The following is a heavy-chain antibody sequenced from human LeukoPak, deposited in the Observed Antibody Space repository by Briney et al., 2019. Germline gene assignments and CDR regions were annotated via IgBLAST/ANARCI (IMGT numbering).Heavy chain of an antibody. Sequence: SQTLSLTCAISGDSVSSNGAAWNWIRQSPSRGLEWLGRTYYRSKWYNDYAVSVKSRITINPDTSKNQFSLQLNSVTPEDTAVYYCARDRAGVYSYGSGSYYKRADAFDIWGQGTMVTVSS. CDR1: GDSVSSNGAA. CDR3: ARDRAGVYSYGSGSYYKRADAFDI. J-gene: IGHJ3*02. CDR2: TYYRSKWYN. D-gene: IGHD3-10*01. V-gene: IGHV6-1*01.